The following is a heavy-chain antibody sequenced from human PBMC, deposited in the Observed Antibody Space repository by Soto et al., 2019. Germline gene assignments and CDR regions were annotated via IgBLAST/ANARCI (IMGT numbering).Heavy chain of an antibody. D-gene: IGHD3-22*01. CDR2: IDWDDDK. V-gene: IGHV2-70*01. CDR1: GFSLSTSGMC. CDR3: ARSTYYYHSSGYTEPYNWFDP. J-gene: IGHJ5*02. Sequence: SGPTLVNPTQTLTLTCTFSGFSLSTSGMCVSGIRQPPGKSLDWLALIDWDDDKYYSTSLKTRLTISKDTSKNQVVLTMTNMDTVGTATYYCARSTYYYHSSGYTEPYNWFDPWGQGTLVTVSS.